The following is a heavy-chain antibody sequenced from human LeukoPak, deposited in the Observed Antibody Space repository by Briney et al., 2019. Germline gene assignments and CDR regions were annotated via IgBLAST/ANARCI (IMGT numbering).Heavy chain of an antibody. CDR2: IYYSGST. J-gene: IGHJ4*02. CDR3: ARAGRAASGYSYGYYFDY. D-gene: IGHD5-18*01. Sequence: GSLRLSCAASGFTFATYAMSWIRQPPGKGLEWIGYIYYSGSTNYNPSLKSRVTISVDTSKNQFSLKLSSVTAADTAVYYCARAGRAASGYSYGYYFDYWGQGTLVTVSS. CDR1: GFTFATYA. V-gene: IGHV4-59*01.